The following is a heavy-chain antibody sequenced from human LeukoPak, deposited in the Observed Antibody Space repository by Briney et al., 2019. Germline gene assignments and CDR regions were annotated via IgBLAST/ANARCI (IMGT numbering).Heavy chain of an antibody. CDR3: ARVGDDYGDYGGGNDAFDI. D-gene: IGHD4-17*01. V-gene: IGHV4-59*08. Sequence: SETLSLTCSVSGASISSHYWSWIRQPPGKGLEWIGSIYYSGSTYYNPSLKSRVTISVDTSKNQFSLKLSSVTAADTAVYYCARVGDDYGDYGGGNDAFDIWGQGTMVTVSS. CDR1: GASISSHY. J-gene: IGHJ3*02. CDR2: IYYSGST.